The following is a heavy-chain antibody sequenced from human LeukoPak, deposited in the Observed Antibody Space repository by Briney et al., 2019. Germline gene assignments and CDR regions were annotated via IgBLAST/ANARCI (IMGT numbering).Heavy chain of an antibody. Sequence: ASVKVSCKASGYTFTSYAIHWVRQAPGQRLEWMGWINAGDGNTKYSQKFQGRVTITRDTSASTAYMELSSLRSEDTAVYYCARDHFRGYVHFDYWGQGTLVTVCS. CDR1: GYTFTSYA. J-gene: IGHJ4*02. CDR2: INAGDGNT. CDR3: ARDHFRGYVHFDY. D-gene: IGHD5-12*01. V-gene: IGHV1-3*01.